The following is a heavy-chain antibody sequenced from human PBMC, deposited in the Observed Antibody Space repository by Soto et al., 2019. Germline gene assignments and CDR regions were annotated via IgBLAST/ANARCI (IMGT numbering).Heavy chain of an antibody. CDR3: SRGPTGWSGYDY. CDR2: INSDATTK. V-gene: IGHV3-74*01. D-gene: IGHD3-9*01. CDR1: GFTFRSSW. J-gene: IGHJ4*02. Sequence: EVQLVESGGGLVQPGGSLRLSCVASGFTFRSSWMHWVRQAPGKGLVWVSRINSDATTKYYAEYAKGRFTIARDNAEKTLYLQMDSLTVEDSAVYYCSRGPTGWSGYDYWGQGTLVTVSS.